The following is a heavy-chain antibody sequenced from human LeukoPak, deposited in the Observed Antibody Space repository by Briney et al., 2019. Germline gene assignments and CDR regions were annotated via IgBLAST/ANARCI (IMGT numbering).Heavy chain of an antibody. D-gene: IGHD3-22*01. CDR2: IILIFGTA. V-gene: IGHV1-69*13. CDR1: GGTFSSYA. J-gene: IGHJ6*03. CDR3: AREYYDSSGYYPLYYYMDV. Sequence: ASVKVSCKASGGTFSSYAISWVRQAPGQGLEWMGGIILIFGTANYAQKFQGRVTITADESTSTAYMELSRLRSDDTAVYYCAREYYDSSGYYPLYYYMDVWGKGTTVTVSS.